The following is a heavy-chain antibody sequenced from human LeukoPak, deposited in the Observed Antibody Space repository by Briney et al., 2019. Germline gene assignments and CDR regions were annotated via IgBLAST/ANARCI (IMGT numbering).Heavy chain of an antibody. Sequence: GGSLRLSCAASGYTFSSYWMHWVRQAPGKGLEWVSAMTVTGSGGATQYADSVKGRFTISRDNAKNSLYLQMNSLRAEDTAVYYCARAGYSSSWSFDYWGQGTLVTVSS. J-gene: IGHJ4*02. D-gene: IGHD6-13*01. CDR2: MTVTGSGGAT. V-gene: IGHV3-21*01. CDR1: GYTFSSYW. CDR3: ARAGYSSSWSFDY.